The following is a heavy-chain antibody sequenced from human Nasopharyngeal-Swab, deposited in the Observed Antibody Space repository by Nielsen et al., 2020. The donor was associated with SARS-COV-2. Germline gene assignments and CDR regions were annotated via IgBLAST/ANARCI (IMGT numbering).Heavy chain of an antibody. Sequence: WVRQAPGQGLEWMGWMNPNSGNTGYAQKFQGRVTMTRNTSISTAYMELSSLRSEDTAVYYCARAVEFCSSTSCYSSAFDIWGQGTVVTVSS. D-gene: IGHD2-2*01. J-gene: IGHJ3*02. CDR2: MNPNSGNT. CDR3: ARAVEFCSSTSCYSSAFDI. V-gene: IGHV1-8*01.